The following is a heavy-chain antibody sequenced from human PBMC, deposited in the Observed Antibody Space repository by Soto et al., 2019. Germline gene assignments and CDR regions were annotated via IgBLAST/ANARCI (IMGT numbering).Heavy chain of an antibody. CDR1: GFAFSSYE. D-gene: IGHD4-4*01. CDR3: ARDPAIYSGKFDYGLDV. CDR2: IGTSGKTI. J-gene: IGHJ6*02. Sequence: GSLRLSCAVSGFAFSSYEMNWVRQAPGKGLEWVSYIGTSGKTIYYADSVRGRFTISRDNAKNSLYLQMNSLRAEDTAVYFCARDPAIYSGKFDYGLDVWGRGTTVTVSS. V-gene: IGHV3-48*03.